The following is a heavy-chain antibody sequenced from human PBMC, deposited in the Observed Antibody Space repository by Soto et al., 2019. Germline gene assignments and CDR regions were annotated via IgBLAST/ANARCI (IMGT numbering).Heavy chain of an antibody. Sequence: PGGSLRLSCAASGFTFSSYAMTWVRQAPGKGLEWVSAISGSGGSTYYADSVKGRFTISRGNSKNTLYLQMNSLRAEDTAVYYCAKDGIDSSGWLIDYWGQGTLVTVSS. V-gene: IGHV3-23*01. CDR3: AKDGIDSSGWLIDY. CDR2: ISGSGGST. D-gene: IGHD6-19*01. CDR1: GFTFSSYA. J-gene: IGHJ4*02.